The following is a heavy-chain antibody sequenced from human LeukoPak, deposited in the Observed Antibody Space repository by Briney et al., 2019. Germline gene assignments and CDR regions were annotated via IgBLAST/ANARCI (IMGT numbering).Heavy chain of an antibody. J-gene: IGHJ4*02. CDR3: ARRACSGGSCPFDY. V-gene: IGHV4-59*01. CDR2: IYYSGST. Sequence: PSETLSLTCTVSGGPISSYYWSWIRQPPGKGLEWIGYIYYSGSTNYNPSLKSRVTISVDTSKNQFSLKLSSVTAADTAVYYCARRACSGGSCPFDYWGQGTLVTVSS. CDR1: GGPISSYY. D-gene: IGHD2-15*01.